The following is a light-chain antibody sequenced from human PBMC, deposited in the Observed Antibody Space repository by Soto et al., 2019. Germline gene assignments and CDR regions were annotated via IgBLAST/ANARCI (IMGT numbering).Light chain of an antibody. V-gene: IGKV3-15*01. Sequence: EIVMTQSPATLSVSPGERATLSCRASQSVSSILAWYQQKPGQAPWLLIYGASTRATGIPARFSGSGSGTEFTLTISSLQSEDFAVHYCQQYNNWPPYTFGQGTKLEIK. CDR3: QQYNNWPPYT. CDR2: GAS. CDR1: QSVSSI. J-gene: IGKJ2*01.